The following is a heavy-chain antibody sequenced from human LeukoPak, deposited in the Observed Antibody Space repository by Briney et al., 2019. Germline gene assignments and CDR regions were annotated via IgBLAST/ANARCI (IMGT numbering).Heavy chain of an antibody. CDR2: IYYSGST. CDR3: ARLERSTGLFDY. CDR1: GGSISSYY. Sequence: SETLSLTCTVSGGSISSYYWSWIRQPPGKGLEWIGYIYYSGSTNYNPSLKSRVTISVDTSKNQFSLKLSSVTAADTAVYYCARLERSTGLFDYWGQGTLVTVSS. J-gene: IGHJ4*02. V-gene: IGHV4-59*08. D-gene: IGHD1-1*01.